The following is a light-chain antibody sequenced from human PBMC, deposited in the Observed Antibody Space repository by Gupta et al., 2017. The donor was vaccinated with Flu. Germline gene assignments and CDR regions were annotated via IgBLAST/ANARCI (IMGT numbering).Light chain of an antibody. V-gene: IGKV3-11*01. CDR2: DAS. CDR3: QQRNVWPYI. J-gene: IGKJ2*01. CDR1: QSVSTY. Sequence: EIVLTQSPATLSLSPGERATLSCRASQSVSTYLAWYQQKPGQAPRLLIYDASNRATGVPARFSGSGSETDFTLTISSREPEDFAIYYCQQRNVWPYIFGQGTXLEIK.